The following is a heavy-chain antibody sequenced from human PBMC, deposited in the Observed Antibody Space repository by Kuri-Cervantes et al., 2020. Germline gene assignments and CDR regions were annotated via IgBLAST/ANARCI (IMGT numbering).Heavy chain of an antibody. Sequence: GGSLRLSCTASGFTFGDYAMSWVRQAPGKGLEWVSGINWNGGSTGYADSVKGRFTISRDNAKNSLYLQMNSLRAEDTALYHCARRYCSGGSCYLFDYWGQGTLVTVSS. J-gene: IGHJ4*02. CDR3: ARRYCSGGSCYLFDY. D-gene: IGHD2-15*01. CDR2: INWNGGST. V-gene: IGHV3-20*01. CDR1: GFTFGDYA.